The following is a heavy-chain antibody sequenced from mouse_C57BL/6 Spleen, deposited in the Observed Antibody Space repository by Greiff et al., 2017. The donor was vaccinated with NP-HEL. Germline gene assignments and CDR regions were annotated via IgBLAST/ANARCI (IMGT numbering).Heavy chain of an antibody. Sequence: EVQLRQSGPELVKPGASVKIPCKASGYTFTDYNMDWVKQSHGKSLEWIGDINPNNGGTIYNQKFKGKATLTVDKSSSTAYMELRSLTSEDTAVYYCARGGYYSNYEYFDVWGTGTTVTVSS. CDR3: ARGGYYSNYEYFDV. V-gene: IGHV1-18*01. J-gene: IGHJ1*03. CDR2: INPNNGGT. CDR1: GYTFTDYN. D-gene: IGHD2-5*01.